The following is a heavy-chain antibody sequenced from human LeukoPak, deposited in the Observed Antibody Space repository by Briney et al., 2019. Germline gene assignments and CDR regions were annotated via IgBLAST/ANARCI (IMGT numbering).Heavy chain of an antibody. CDR2: IYTAGST. V-gene: IGHV3-53*01. J-gene: IGHJ4*02. D-gene: IGHD4-17*01. CDR1: GFTVSSSY. CDR3: ANRRDYGINS. Sequence: PGGSLRLSCAASGFTVSSSYMSWVRQAPGKGLEWVSVIYTAGSTYYADSVKGRFTISRDNSKNTLYLQMNSLRAEDTAVYYCANRRDYGINSWGQGTLVTVSS.